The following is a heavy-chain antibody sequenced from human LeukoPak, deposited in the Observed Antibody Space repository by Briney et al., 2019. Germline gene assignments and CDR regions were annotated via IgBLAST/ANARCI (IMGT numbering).Heavy chain of an antibody. D-gene: IGHD1-1*01. J-gene: IGHJ6*02. CDR3: ARTENEAYGMDV. Sequence: PSETLSLTCTVSGGSIGSSSYYWGWIRQPPGKGLECIGSMYYSGSTNYNPSLKSRVTMSVDTSKNQFSLKLSSVTAADTAVYYCARTENEAYGMDVWGQGTTVTVSS. CDR1: GGSIGSSSYY. V-gene: IGHV4-39*07. CDR2: MYYSGST.